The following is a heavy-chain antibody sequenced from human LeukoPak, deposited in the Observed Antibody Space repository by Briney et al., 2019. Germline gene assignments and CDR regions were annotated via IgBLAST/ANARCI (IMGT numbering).Heavy chain of an antibody. Sequence: GGSLRLSCAASGFTFSSYGMHWVRQAPGKGLEWVAVIWNDGSNKYYADSVKGRFTISRDNSKNTLYLQMNSLRAEDTAVYYCARDLREWLRSYYYFDYWGQGTLVTVSS. CDR1: GFTFSSYG. CDR3: ARDLREWLRSYYYFDY. CDR2: IWNDGSNK. V-gene: IGHV3-33*01. D-gene: IGHD5-12*01. J-gene: IGHJ4*02.